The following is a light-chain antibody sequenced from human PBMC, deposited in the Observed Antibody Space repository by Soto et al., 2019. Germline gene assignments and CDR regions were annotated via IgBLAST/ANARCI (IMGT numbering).Light chain of an antibody. CDR2: DAS. Sequence: DIQMTQSPSSLSASVGDRVTITCRASQYSYNYLSWYQQKPGKAPKLLIYDASSLQSGVPPRFSGSGSGTDFTLSINSLQPEDFATYYCQQTYSTPLTFGGGTKVESK. CDR1: QYSYNY. V-gene: IGKV1-39*01. CDR3: QQTYSTPLT. J-gene: IGKJ4*01.